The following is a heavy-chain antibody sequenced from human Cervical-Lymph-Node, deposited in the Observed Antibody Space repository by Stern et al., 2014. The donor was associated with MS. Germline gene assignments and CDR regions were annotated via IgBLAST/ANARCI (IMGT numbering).Heavy chain of an antibody. CDR2: IIPNSETT. J-gene: IGHJ3*02. Sequence: QVQLVQSGAEVKKPGSSVKVFCEASGRTFSTQDINWVRQAPGQGLEWMGGIIPNSETTEYAQKFQGRVTIVADESTTTVYMELSSLQSEDTAFYYCATRYLHDNGGPIGGFDIWGHGTMVTVSS. CDR1: GRTFSTQD. CDR3: ATRYLHDNGGPIGGFDI. D-gene: IGHD2-8*01. V-gene: IGHV1-69*01.